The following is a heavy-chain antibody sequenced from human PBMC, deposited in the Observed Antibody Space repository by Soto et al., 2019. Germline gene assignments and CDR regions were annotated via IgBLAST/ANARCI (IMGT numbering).Heavy chain of an antibody. Sequence: ASVKVSCKASGYTFTSYGISWVRQAPGQGLEWMGWISAYNGNTNYAQKLQGRVTMTTDTSTSTAYMELRSLRSDDTAVYYCAGVPIAAAGLNWFDPWGQGTLVTVSS. CDR1: GYTFTSYG. CDR2: ISAYNGNT. D-gene: IGHD6-13*01. V-gene: IGHV1-18*01. CDR3: AGVPIAAAGLNWFDP. J-gene: IGHJ5*02.